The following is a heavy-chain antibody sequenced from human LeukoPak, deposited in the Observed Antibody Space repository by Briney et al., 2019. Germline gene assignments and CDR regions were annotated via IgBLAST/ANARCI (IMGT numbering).Heavy chain of an antibody. CDR1: GYSFSSFG. V-gene: IGHV1-18*01. CDR2: ISLHNGNT. CDR3: ARHYLGSGSEDY. D-gene: IGHD3-10*01. Sequence: ASVKVSCKASGYSFSSFGITWGRQAPGQGLEWMGWISLHNGNTDYAQRFRGRVTLTIDTSTTTADMEVRDLIPDDTAVYYCARHYLGSGSEDYWGQGTLVSVSS. J-gene: IGHJ4*02.